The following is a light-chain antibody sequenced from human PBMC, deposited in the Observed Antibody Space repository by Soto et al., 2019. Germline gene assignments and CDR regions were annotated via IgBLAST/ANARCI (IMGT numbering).Light chain of an antibody. CDR2: RDN. CDR3: CSYLGSSTV. Sequence: QSVVTQPPSASGTPGQRVTISCSGSSSNIGSNAVNWYQQLPGTAPKLLIYRDNQRPSGVPDRFSGSKSGTSASLAISGLQSEDEADYYCCSYLGSSTVFGGGTQLTVL. V-gene: IGLV1-44*01. CDR1: SSNIGSNA. J-gene: IGLJ7*01.